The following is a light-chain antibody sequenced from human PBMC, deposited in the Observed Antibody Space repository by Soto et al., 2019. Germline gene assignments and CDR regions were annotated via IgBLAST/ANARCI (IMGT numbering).Light chain of an antibody. V-gene: IGKV1-5*01. CDR2: HAS. J-gene: IGKJ5*01. Sequence: DLQMTQSPSTLSASVGDRVTITCRASQSISEWLAWYQQKPGRAPKLLIYHASRLGTGVPSRFSGSGSGTEFTLTITSLQPDDFGTYYCQQYNTYSTFGQGTRLEI. CDR1: QSISEW. CDR3: QQYNTYST.